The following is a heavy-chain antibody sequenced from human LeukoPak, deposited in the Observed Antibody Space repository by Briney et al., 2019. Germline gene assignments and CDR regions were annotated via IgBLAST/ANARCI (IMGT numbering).Heavy chain of an antibody. CDR1: GGSISSSSYY. V-gene: IGHV4-39*01. J-gene: IGHJ4*02. Sequence: SETLSLTCTVSGGSISSSSYYWGWIRQPPGKGLEWIGSIYYSGSTYYNPSLKSRVTISLDTSKNQFSLKLSSVTAADTAVYYCARRGSYSGYNDYWGQGTLVTVSS. CDR2: IYYSGST. CDR3: ARRGSYSGYNDY. D-gene: IGHD5-12*01.